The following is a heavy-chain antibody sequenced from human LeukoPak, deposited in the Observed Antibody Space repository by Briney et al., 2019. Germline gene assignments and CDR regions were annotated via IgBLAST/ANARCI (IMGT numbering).Heavy chain of an antibody. D-gene: IGHD6-13*01. J-gene: IGHJ6*04. CDR3: ARDLGIEAAGVYYGMDV. CDR2: INPNSSGT. CDR1: GYTFTGYY. Sequence: ASVKVSCKASGYTFTGYYMHWVRQAPGQGLEWMGWINPNSSGTNYAQKFQGWVTMTRDTSISTASMELSRLRSDDTAVYYCARDLGIEAAGVYYGMDVWGKGTTVTVSS. V-gene: IGHV1-2*04.